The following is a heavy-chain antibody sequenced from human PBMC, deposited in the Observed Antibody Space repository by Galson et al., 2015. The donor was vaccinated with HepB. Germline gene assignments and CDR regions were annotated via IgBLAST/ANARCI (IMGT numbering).Heavy chain of an antibody. V-gene: IGHV3-30*18. J-gene: IGHJ4*02. CDR1: GFTFSSYD. CDR3: AKDRIVLIRGAKGYFDY. CDR2: ASSDGSDK. D-gene: IGHD3-10*01. Sequence: SLRLSCAASGFTFSSYDMHWVRQAPGKGLEWVAVASSDGSDKYYADSVKGRFTISRDNFKTTVFLQMDSLRDEDTAVYYCAKDRIVLIRGAKGYFDYWGQGALVTVSS.